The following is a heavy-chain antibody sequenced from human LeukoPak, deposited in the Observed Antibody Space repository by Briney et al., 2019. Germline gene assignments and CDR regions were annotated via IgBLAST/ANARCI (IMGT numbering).Heavy chain of an antibody. V-gene: IGHV1-2*02. D-gene: IGHD5-18*01. CDR3: ARDQNTAMSQDY. J-gene: IGHJ4*02. Sequence: ASVKVSCKASGYTFTDYYMHWVRQAPGQGLEWVGWINPNNGRTNYAQNFQGRVTMTRDTSISTAYMGLSSLRSDDTAVYYCARDQNTAMSQDYWGQGTLVTVSS. CDR1: GYTFTDYY. CDR2: INPNNGRT.